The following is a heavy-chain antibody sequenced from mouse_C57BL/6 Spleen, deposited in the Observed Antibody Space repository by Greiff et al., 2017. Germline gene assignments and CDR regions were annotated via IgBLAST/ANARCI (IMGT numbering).Heavy chain of an antibody. CDR3: ARVIYYDYGGAMDY. CDR1: GFTFSSYA. V-gene: IGHV5-4*03. Sequence: DVMLVESGGGLVKPGGSLTLSCAASGFTFSSYAMSWVRQTPENRLEWVATISDGGSYTSYPDNVKGRFTISRDNAKNNLYLQMSHLQSEDTAMYYGARVIYYDYGGAMDYWGQGTSVTVSS. CDR2: ISDGGSYT. J-gene: IGHJ4*01. D-gene: IGHD2-4*01.